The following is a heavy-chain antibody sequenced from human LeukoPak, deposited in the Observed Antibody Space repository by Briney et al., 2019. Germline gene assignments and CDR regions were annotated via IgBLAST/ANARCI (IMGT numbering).Heavy chain of an antibody. V-gene: IGHV5-51*01. J-gene: IGHJ4*02. CDR3: ARHGGGGSGGNSGFDY. Sequence: GESLKISCEGSGYNFSNCLIGWVRQMPGKGLEWMGIIYPGDSDTRYGPSFQGQVTISADKSISTAYLQWSSLKASDTAMYYCARHGGGGSGGNSGFDYWGQGTLVTVSS. D-gene: IGHD4-23*01. CDR2: IYPGDSDT. CDR1: GYNFSNCL.